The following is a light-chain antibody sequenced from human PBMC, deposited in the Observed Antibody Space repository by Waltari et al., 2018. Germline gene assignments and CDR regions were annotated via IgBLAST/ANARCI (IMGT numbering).Light chain of an antibody. V-gene: IGLV3-21*04. CDR1: NIGSKS. CDR3: QVWDSSSDQGV. J-gene: IGLJ1*01. CDR2: YDS. Sequence: SYVLTHPPSVSVAPGKTARITCGGNNIGSKSVHWYQQKPGQAPVLVIYYDSDRPSGIPERFSGSNSGNTATLTISRVEAGDEADYYCQVWDSSSDQGVFGTGTKVTVL.